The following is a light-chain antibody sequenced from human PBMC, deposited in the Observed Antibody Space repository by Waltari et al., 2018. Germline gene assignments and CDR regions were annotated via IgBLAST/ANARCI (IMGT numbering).Light chain of an antibody. J-gene: IGKJ2*01. V-gene: IGKV3-20*01. CDR1: QSLTKRY. CDR3: QQYGSSVLYT. Sequence: VLTQSPGTLSLSPGERATLSCRASQSLTKRYLAWYQQKPGQAPRLLIYGASSRAAGIRDRFSGSGAGTDVTVAVSRLGPEDVAVYYCQQYGSSVLYTFGQGTKLEIK. CDR2: GAS.